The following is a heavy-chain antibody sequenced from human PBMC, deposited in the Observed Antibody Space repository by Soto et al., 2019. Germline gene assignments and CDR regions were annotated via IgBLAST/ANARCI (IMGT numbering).Heavy chain of an antibody. CDR1: GDSLSTGDHY. CDR2: IYYSGST. Sequence: SETLSLTCAVSGDSLSTGDHYWSWIRQSPGKGLDWIGYIYYSGSTYYNPSLKSRVTISVDTSKNQFSLKLSSVTAADTAVYYCASRGTTTYCSGGSCYARGFDYWGQGTLVTVSS. CDR3: ASRGTTTYCSGGSCYARGFDY. V-gene: IGHV4-30-4*01. D-gene: IGHD2-15*01. J-gene: IGHJ4*02.